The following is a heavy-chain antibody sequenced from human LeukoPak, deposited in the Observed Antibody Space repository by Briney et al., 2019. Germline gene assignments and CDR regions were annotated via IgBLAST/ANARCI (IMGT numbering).Heavy chain of an antibody. J-gene: IGHJ5*02. CDR1: GGSFSGYY. CDR2: INHSGGT. Sequence: PSETLSLTCAVYGGSFSGYYWSWICQPPGKGLEWIGEINHSGGTNYNPSLKSRVTISVDTSKNQFSLKLSSVTAADTAVYYCARGGATGTTSPNWFDPWGQGTLVTVSS. D-gene: IGHD1-1*01. CDR3: ARGGATGTTSPNWFDP. V-gene: IGHV4-34*01.